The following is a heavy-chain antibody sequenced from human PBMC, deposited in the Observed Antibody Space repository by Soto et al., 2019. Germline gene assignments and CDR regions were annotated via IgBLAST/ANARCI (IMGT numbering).Heavy chain of an antibody. D-gene: IGHD3-3*01. V-gene: IGHV1-69*01. J-gene: IGHJ4*02. CDR3: ARPPRYYDSLMGYPPFDY. CDR1: GGSFNSYA. CDR2: ILPLFGTT. Sequence: QVQLVQSGAEVKKPGSSVKVSCRASGGSFNSYAINWVRQAPGQGLEWMGGILPLFGTTFYAQKFQGRVTITAYESTTTAYMDRNSLEFEDTALYYFARPPRYYDSLMGYPPFDYWGQGTLVTVSS.